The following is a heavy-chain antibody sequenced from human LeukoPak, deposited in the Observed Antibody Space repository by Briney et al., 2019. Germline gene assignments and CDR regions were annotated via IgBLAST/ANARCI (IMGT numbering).Heavy chain of an antibody. V-gene: IGHV1-2*02. CDR1: GYTFTGYY. CDR3: ARGRLRGSSTSCYPF. CDR2: INPNSGGT. Sequence: GASVKVSCKASGYTFTGYYMQWVRQAPGQGLEWMGWINPNSGGTNYAQKFQGRVTMTRDTSISTAYMELSRLRSDDTAVYYCARGRLRGSSTSCYPFWGQGTLVTVSS. D-gene: IGHD2-2*01. J-gene: IGHJ4*02.